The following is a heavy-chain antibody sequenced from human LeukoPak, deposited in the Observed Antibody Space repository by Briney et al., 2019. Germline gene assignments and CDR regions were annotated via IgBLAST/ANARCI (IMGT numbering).Heavy chain of an antibody. CDR3: VRGTGY. Sequence: GGSLRLPCSVSGFTFSTYVMHWFRQAPGKGLEYVSAISSNGDNTYYADSVKGRFTISRDNSKNTLYLQMSSLRADDTAVYYCVRGTGYWGQGTLVTVSS. CDR1: GFTFSTYV. J-gene: IGHJ4*02. CDR2: ISSNGDNT. V-gene: IGHV3-64D*06.